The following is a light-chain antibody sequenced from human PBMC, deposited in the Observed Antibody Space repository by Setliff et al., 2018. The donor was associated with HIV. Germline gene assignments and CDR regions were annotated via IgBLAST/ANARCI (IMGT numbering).Light chain of an antibody. V-gene: IGLV2-14*03. CDR3: SSYTGSRNYV. Sequence: QSVLTQPASVSGSPGQSITISCTGTSSDVGGYNYVSWYQQHPGKAPKLMIYDVSDRPPGVSNRFSGSKSDNTASLTISGLQAEDEGDYYCSSYTGSRNYVFGTGTKVTVL. CDR2: DVS. J-gene: IGLJ1*01. CDR1: SSDVGGYNY.